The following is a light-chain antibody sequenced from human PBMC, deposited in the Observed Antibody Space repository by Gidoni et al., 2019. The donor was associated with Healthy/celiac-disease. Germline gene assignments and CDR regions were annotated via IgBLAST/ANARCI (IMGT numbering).Light chain of an antibody. CDR1: QSISTY. Sequence: DIQMTQSPSSLSASVGDRVTITCRASQSISTYLNWYQQKPGKAPKFLIYAASSLQSGVPSRFSGSGSGTEFTLTISSLQPEDFATYYCQQSYSTPLTFXGXTKVEIK. CDR2: AAS. CDR3: QQSYSTPLT. V-gene: IGKV1-39*01. J-gene: IGKJ4*01.